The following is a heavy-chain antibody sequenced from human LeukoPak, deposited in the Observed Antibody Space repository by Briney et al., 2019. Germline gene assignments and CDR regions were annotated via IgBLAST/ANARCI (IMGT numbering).Heavy chain of an antibody. CDR3: ARDLSGSYYMDV. Sequence: SETLXLTCTASGGSISSYYWSWIRQPPGKGLEWIGYIYYSGSTNYNPSLKSRVTISVDTSKNQFSLKLSSVTAADTAVYYCARDLSGSYYMDVWGKGTTVTVSS. J-gene: IGHJ6*03. CDR1: GGSISSYY. CDR2: IYYSGST. V-gene: IGHV4-59*01. D-gene: IGHD5-12*01.